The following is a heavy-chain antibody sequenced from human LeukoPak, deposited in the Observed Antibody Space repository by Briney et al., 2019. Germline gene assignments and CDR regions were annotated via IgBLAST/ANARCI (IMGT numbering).Heavy chain of an antibody. CDR1: GFTFSSYA. Sequence: PGGSLRLSCAAPGFTFSSYAMSWVRQAPGKGLEWVAEISASGSSTYYADFGKGRFTIFRGKSKNTLYLQMNRPRAEDPAGYYSAKARSAQHSSRWYVDWFDPWPQGTLVSVSS. D-gene: IGHD6-13*01. CDR2: ISASGSST. V-gene: IGHV3-23*01. J-gene: IGHJ5*02. CDR3: AKARSAQHSSRWYVDWFDP.